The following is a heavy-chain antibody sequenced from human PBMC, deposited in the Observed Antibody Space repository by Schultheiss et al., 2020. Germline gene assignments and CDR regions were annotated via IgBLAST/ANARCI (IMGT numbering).Heavy chain of an antibody. CDR1: GFAVSRNY. CDR2: ISGSGGST. CDR3: ARDGAYCSSTSCYWTPYYYYYMDV. D-gene: IGHD2-2*01. J-gene: IGHJ6*03. Sequence: GGSLRLSCAASGFAVSRNYMSWVRQAPGKGLEWVSAISGSGGSTYYADSVKGRFTISRDNSKNTLYLQMNSLRAEDTAVYYCARDGAYCSSTSCYWTPYYYYYMDVWGKGTTVTVS. V-gene: IGHV3-23*01.